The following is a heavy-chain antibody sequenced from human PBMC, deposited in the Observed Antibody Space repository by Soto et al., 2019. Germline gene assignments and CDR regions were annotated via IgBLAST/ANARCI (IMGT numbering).Heavy chain of an antibody. CDR2: ISKSDYT. Sequence: GGSLRLSCTVSGFAFNNYGINWVRQAPGKGLEWVSSISKSDYTYYSDSVKGRFTISRDNAKNSVSLQMKTLRVEDTAVYYCAREDSIIIPAVSDFWGPGTLVTVSS. V-gene: IGHV3-21*01. CDR1: GFAFNNYG. CDR3: AREDSIIIPAVSDF. J-gene: IGHJ4*02. D-gene: IGHD3-22*01.